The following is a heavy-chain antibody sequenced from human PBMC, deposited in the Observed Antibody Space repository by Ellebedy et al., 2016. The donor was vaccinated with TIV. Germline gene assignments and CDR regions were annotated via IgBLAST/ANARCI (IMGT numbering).Heavy chain of an antibody. V-gene: IGHV1-18*01. CDR3: ARARGVLRFLEWLDNWFDP. J-gene: IGHJ5*02. CDR1: GYTFTSYG. Sequence: ASVKVSXXASGYTFTSYGISWVRQAPGQGLEWMGWISAYNGNTNYAQKLQGRVTMTTDTSTSTAYMELRSLRSDDTAVYYCARARGVLRFLEWLDNWFDPWGQGTLVTVSS. D-gene: IGHD3-3*01. CDR2: ISAYNGNT.